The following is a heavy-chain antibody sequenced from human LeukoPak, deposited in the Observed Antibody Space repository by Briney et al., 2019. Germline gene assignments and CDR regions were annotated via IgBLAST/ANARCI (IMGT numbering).Heavy chain of an antibody. D-gene: IGHD1-26*01. Sequence: PSETLSLTCTVPGGFISSYYWSWIRPPPGKGLEWIGYIYYSGSTNYNPSLKSRVTISVDTSKNQFSLKLSSVTAADTAVYYCARKVGARGFDYWGQGTLVTVSS. CDR1: GGFISSYY. CDR2: IYYSGST. J-gene: IGHJ4*02. CDR3: ARKVGARGFDY. V-gene: IGHV4-59*01.